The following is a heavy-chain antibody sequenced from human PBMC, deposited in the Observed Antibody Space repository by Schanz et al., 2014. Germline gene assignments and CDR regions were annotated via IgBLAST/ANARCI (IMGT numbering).Heavy chain of an antibody. Sequence: QVPLQESGPGLVKPSQTLSLTCAVSGGSISSGGYTWSWIRQPAGKGLEWIGRIHSSGSTDYNPSLKSRVTISVDTSKNQFSLRLRSVSVADTAVYYCARDPTHDTSYWYYWAFDIWGQGTMVTVSS. CDR1: GGSISSGGYT. J-gene: IGHJ3*02. CDR2: IHSSGST. D-gene: IGHD6-19*01. CDR3: ARDPTHDTSYWYYWAFDI. V-gene: IGHV4-61*02.